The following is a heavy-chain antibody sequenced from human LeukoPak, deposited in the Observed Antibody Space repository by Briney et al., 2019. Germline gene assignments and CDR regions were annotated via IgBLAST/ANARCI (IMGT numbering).Heavy chain of an antibody. V-gene: IGHV3-23*01. D-gene: IGHD3-22*01. J-gene: IGHJ4*02. CDR2: ISSAGGST. CDR1: GFTFSSCA. CDR3: ARVSASSGYYPYYFDY. Sequence: PGGSLRLSCAASGFTFSSCAMSWVRQAPGKGLEWVSAISSAGGSTYYADSVKGRFTISRDNSKNTLYLQMNSLRAEDTAVYYCARVSASSGYYPYYFDYWGQGTLVTVSS.